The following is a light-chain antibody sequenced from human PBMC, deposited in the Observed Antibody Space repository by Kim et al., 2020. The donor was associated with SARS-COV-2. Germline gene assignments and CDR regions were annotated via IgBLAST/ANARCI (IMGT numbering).Light chain of an antibody. CDR1: SANIGIKT. V-gene: IGLV1-44*01. CDR3: ASWDDSLNGPV. Sequence: GQRVIITCSGSSANIGIKTVNWYQQLAGTAPKLLIYSNNQRPSGVPDRFSGSKSGTSASLAISGLQSEDEADYYCASWDDSLNGPVFGGGTQLTVL. J-gene: IGLJ3*02. CDR2: SNN.